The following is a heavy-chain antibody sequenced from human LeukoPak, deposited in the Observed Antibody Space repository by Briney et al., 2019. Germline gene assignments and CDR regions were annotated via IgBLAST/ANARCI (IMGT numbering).Heavy chain of an antibody. CDR2: MNPNSGNT. D-gene: IGHD6-13*01. J-gene: IGHJ3*02. V-gene: IGHV1-8*03. CDR3: ARGAIAAAGSHDAFDI. Sequence: ASVKVSCKASGYTFTSYDINWVRQATGQGLEWMGWMNPNSGNTGYAQKFQGRVTITRNTSISTAYMELSSLRSEDTAVYYCARGAIAAAGSHDAFDIWGQGTMVTVSS. CDR1: GYTFTSYD.